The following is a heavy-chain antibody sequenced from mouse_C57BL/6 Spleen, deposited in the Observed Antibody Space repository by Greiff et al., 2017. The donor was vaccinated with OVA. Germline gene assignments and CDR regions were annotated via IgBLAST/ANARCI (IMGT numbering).Heavy chain of an antibody. CDR2: IWRGGST. V-gene: IGHV2-5*01. Sequence: QVQLKESGPGLVQPSQSLSITCTVSGFSLTSYGVHWVRQSPGKGLEWLGVIWRGGSTDYNAAFVSRLSITNENSKSHVFFIQNSLQADDTAIYYCASVYYCGSSWYFDVWGTGTTVTVSS. CDR1: GFSLTSYG. D-gene: IGHD1-1*01. CDR3: ASVYYCGSSWYFDV. J-gene: IGHJ1*03.